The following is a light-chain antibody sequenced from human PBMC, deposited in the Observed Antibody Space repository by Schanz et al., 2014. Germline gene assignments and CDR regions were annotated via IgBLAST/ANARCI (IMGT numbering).Light chain of an antibody. CDR1: SSDVGAYNF. V-gene: IGLV2-8*01. CDR2: EVN. J-gene: IGLJ1*01. Sequence: QSALTQPPSASGSPGQSVTISCTGTSSDVGAYNFVSWYEQHPGKAPKLMINEVNKRPSGVPDRFSGSKSGNTASLTVSGLQAEDEADYYCISFAGSNTYVFGTGTKLTVL. CDR3: ISFAGSNTYV.